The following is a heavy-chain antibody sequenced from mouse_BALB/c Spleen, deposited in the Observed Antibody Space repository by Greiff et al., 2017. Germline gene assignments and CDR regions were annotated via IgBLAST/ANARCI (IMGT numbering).Heavy chain of an antibody. CDR3: ALRGMDY. D-gene: IGHD1-1*01. Sequence: QVQLQQPGAELVRPGASVKLSCKASGYSFTSYWMNWVKQRPGQGLEWIGIIHPSDSETRLTQKFTDNATLTVDKSSSTAYMQLSSPTSEESAVYYCALRGMDYWGQGTSVTVSS. CDR2: IHPSDSET. CDR1: GYSFTSYW. J-gene: IGHJ4*01. V-gene: IGHV1S82*01.